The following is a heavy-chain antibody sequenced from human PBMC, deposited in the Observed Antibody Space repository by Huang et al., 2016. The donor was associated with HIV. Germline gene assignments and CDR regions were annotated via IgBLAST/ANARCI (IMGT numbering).Heavy chain of an antibody. CDR3: ARSAYGDLDY. CDR1: GYTFTNYD. J-gene: IGHJ4*02. V-gene: IGHV1-8*02. CDR2: MNPNTGNT. D-gene: IGHD4-17*01. Sequence: QVHLVQSGAEVKKPGASVKVSCKASGYTFTNYDINWVRQAPRRGLEWMEWMNPNTGNTGFAQSVQGRVTITRKTSITTDYMELTSLTSEETAVYYCARSAYGDLDYWGLGTLVIVSS.